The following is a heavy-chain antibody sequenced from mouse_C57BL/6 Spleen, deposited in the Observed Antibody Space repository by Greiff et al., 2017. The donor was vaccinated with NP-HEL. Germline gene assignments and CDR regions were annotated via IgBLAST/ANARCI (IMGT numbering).Heavy chain of an antibody. D-gene: IGHD1-1*01. CDR2: ISDGGSYT. CDR1: GFTFSSYA. V-gene: IGHV5-4*03. J-gene: IGHJ4*01. CDR3: ARVRNYVGAMDY. Sequence: EVNVVESGGGLVKPGGSLKLSCAASGFTFSSYAMSWVRQTPEKRLEWVATISDGGSYTYYPDNVKGRFTISRDNAKNNLYLQMSHLKSEDTAMYYCARVRNYVGAMDYWGQGTSVTVSS.